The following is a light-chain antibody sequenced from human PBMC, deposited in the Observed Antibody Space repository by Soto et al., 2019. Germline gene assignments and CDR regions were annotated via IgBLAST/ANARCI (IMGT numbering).Light chain of an antibody. J-gene: IGLJ1*01. CDR2: EVN. V-gene: IGLV2-8*01. CDR3: SSYAGSSNV. Sequence: QSVLTQPPSASGSPGQSVAISSTGTSSDVGGYNYVSWYKQHPGKAPKLMIYEVNKRPSGVPDRFSGSKSGNTASLTVSGLQAEDEADDYCSSYAGSSNVFGTGTKVTVI. CDR1: SSDVGGYNY.